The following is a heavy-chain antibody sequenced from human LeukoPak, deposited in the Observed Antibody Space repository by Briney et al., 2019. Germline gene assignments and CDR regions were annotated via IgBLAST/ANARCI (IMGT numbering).Heavy chain of an antibody. V-gene: IGHV3-74*01. CDR2: IDSDVSRT. CDR3: ARDVLWGFDY. J-gene: IGHJ4*02. D-gene: IGHD7-27*01. CDR1: GFTFSTYW. Sequence: WGSLRLSCAASGFTFSTYWMHWVRQAPGKGLEWVSGIDSDVSRTRYADSVKGRFTISRDNAKNTLYLEMNSLRAEDTAVYYCARDVLWGFDYWGQGTLVTVSS.